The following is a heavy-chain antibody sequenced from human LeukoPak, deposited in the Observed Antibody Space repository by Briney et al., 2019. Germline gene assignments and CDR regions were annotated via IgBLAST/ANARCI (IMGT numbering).Heavy chain of an antibody. Sequence: GGSLRLSCAASGFTFSSYGMHWVRQAPGKGLEWVAFIRYDGSNKYYADSVKGRFTISRDNSKNTLYLQMNSLRAEDTAVYFCASGYGSGGGYYFDYWGQGSLVIVSS. J-gene: IGHJ4*02. CDR3: ASGYGSGGGYYFDY. CDR2: IRYDGSNK. D-gene: IGHD3-10*01. V-gene: IGHV3-30*02. CDR1: GFTFSSYG.